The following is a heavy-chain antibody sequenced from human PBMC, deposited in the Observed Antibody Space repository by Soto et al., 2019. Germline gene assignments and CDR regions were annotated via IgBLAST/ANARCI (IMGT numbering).Heavy chain of an antibody. CDR1: GFTFSSYG. D-gene: IGHD5-12*01. J-gene: IGHJ6*02. CDR3: AKEVATIYYGMDV. Sequence: QVQLVESGGGVVQPGRSLRLSCAASGFTFSSYGMHWVRQAPGKGLEWVAVISYDGSNKYYADSVKGRFTISRDNSKNTLYLQMNSLRAEDTAVYYCAKEVATIYYGMDVWGQATTVTVSS. V-gene: IGHV3-30*18. CDR2: ISYDGSNK.